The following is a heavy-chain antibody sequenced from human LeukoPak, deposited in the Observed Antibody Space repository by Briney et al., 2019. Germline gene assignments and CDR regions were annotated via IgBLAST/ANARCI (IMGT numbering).Heavy chain of an antibody. CDR1: AAPISRYY. CDR2: IHYSGST. CDR3: ARGQGSGSSWAFDY. Sequence: SETLSLTCTVSAAPISRYYWSWIRQPPGKGLEWIGYIHYSGSTTYNPSLKSRVTISADPYKHQLSLSLSSVTAADTAVYYCARGQGSGSSWAFDYWGQGTLVTVSS. V-gene: IGHV4-59*01. J-gene: IGHJ4*02. D-gene: IGHD1-26*01.